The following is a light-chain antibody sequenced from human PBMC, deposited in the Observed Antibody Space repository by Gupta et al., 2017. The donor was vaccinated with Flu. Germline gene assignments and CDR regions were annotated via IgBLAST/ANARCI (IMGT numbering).Light chain of an antibody. CDR1: QGINDG. J-gene: IGKJ1*01. V-gene: IGKV1-5*03. CDR3: QQYNDYYTWT. CDR2: RVS. Sequence: ALSASGGDRVTITCRASQGINDGLAWYQHKPGKVPKLLIYRVSNLESGVPSRFSASGSGTEFTLTISDLQPDDFATYYCQQYNDYYTWTFGQGTRVEV.